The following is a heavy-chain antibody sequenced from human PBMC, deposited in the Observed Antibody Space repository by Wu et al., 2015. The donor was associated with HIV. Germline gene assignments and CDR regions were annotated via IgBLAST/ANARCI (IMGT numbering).Heavy chain of an antibody. Sequence: QVQLVQSGAEVKKPGASVKVSCKASGYTFTSYGISWVRQAPGQGLEWVGWISAYNGNTNYAQKLQGRVTMTTDTSTSTAYMELRSLRSDDTAVYYCARDPVDIVATVPFDYWGQGTLVTVSS. D-gene: IGHD5-12*01. CDR1: GYTFTSYG. J-gene: IGHJ4*02. V-gene: IGHV1-18*01. CDR2: ISAYNGNT. CDR3: ARDPVDIVATVPFDY.